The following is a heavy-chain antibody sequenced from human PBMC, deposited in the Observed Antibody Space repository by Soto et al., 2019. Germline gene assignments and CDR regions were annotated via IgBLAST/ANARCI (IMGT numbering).Heavy chain of an antibody. CDR2: IIPTFGTA. Sequence: QVQLLQSGAEVKKPGSSVKVYCKASGGTFSRYSISWVRQAPGQGLEWMGGIIPTFGTANYAQSFQGRVTINADESTSTAYMELSSLRSEDTAVYYCARGQFYYDTSGYFHIWGQGTMVTVSS. J-gene: IGHJ3*02. CDR1: GGTFSRYS. V-gene: IGHV1-69*12. D-gene: IGHD3-22*01. CDR3: ARGQFYYDTSGYFHI.